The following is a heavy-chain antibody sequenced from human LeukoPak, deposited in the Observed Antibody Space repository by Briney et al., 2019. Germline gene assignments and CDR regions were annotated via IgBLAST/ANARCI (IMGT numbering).Heavy chain of an antibody. CDR3: AKDVAGIAIY. J-gene: IGHJ4*02. CDR1: GFTFSSYG. CDR2: ISYDGSNK. D-gene: IGHD6-13*01. Sequence: GGSLRLSCAASGFTFSSYGMHWVRQAPGKGLEWVAVISYDGSNKYYADSVKGRFTISRDNSKNTLYLQMNSLRAEDTAVYYCAKDVAGIAIYWGQGTLVTVSS. V-gene: IGHV3-30*18.